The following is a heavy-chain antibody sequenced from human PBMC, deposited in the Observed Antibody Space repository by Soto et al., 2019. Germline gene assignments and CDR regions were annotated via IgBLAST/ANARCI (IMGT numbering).Heavy chain of an antibody. CDR2: ISTSGGST. V-gene: IGHV3-23*01. J-gene: IGHJ4*02. CDR1: GFTFSGYA. Sequence: PGGSLRLSCAASGFTFSGYAMSWVRRAPGKGLEWVSAISTSGGSTYYADSVKGRFTISRDSSKNTLYLQMNSLRVEDTAVYHCARQHDYWGQGTLVTVS. D-gene: IGHD1-1*01. CDR3: ARQHDY.